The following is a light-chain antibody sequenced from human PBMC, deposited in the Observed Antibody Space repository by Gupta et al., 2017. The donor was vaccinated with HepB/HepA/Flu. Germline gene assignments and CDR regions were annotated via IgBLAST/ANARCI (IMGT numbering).Light chain of an antibody. Sequence: SALTQPPPASGSPGQSVTTSCTGTSSDVGSYIYVSWYQQHPSKAPKLMIYEVSKRPAGVPDRFSGSKSGNTASLTVSGLQDEDEDDYYCNSYAGSNNWVFGGGTKLTVL. J-gene: IGLJ3*02. CDR3: NSYAGSNNWV. CDR2: EVS. CDR1: SSDVGSYIY. V-gene: IGLV2-8*01.